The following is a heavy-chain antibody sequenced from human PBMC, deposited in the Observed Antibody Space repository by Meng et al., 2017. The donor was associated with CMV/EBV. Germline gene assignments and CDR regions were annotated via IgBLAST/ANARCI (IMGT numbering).Heavy chain of an antibody. V-gene: IGHV3-30*04. Sequence: GGSLRLSCAASGFTFSNYAMHWVRQAPGKGLEWVAVVSYGGSETDYKDSAKGRVTISRDNSKSTLYLQMDSLTVDDTAMYYCVRGGKYCSTVNCPRWFDSWGQGTLVTVSS. J-gene: IGHJ5*01. CDR3: VRGGKYCSTVNCPRWFDS. D-gene: IGHD2-8*01. CDR1: GFTFSNYA. CDR2: VSYGGSET.